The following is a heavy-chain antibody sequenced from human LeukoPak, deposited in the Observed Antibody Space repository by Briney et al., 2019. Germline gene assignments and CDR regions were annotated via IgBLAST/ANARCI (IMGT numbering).Heavy chain of an antibody. CDR3: ARDLRTVPAAPTGY. CDR1: GYTFTSYD. D-gene: IGHD2-2*01. CDR2: INPNSGGT. V-gene: IGHV1-2*02. Sequence: ASVKVSCKASGYTFTSYDINWVRQATGQGLEWMGWINPNSGGTNYAQKFQGRVTMTGDTSISTAYMELSGLRSDDTAVYYCARDLRTVPAAPTGYWGQGTLVTVSS. J-gene: IGHJ4*02.